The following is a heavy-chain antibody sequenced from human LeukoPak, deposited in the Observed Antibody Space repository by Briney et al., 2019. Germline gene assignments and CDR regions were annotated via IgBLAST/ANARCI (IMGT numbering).Heavy chain of an antibody. V-gene: IGHV4-39*01. CDR1: GGSISSSSYY. CDR3: ASLRERSYYARGFDY. CDR2: IYYSGST. J-gene: IGHJ4*02. D-gene: IGHD1-26*01. Sequence: PSETLSLTCSVSGGSISSSSYYWGWIRQPPGKGLEWIGSIYYSGSTYYIASLKSRVTISVDTSKNQFSLKLSSVTAADTAVYYCASLRERSYYARGFDYWGQGTLVTVSS.